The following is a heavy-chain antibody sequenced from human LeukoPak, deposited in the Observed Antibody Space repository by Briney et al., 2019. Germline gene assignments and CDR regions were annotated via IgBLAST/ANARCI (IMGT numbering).Heavy chain of an antibody. CDR3: ARELSREKDY. D-gene: IGHD3-16*02. Sequence: GGSLRLSCAASGFTLSSYWKHWVCQAPGKGLVWVSRINTDGSSTTYVDSVKGRFTISRDNAKNTLYLQMNSLRAEDTAVYYCARELSREKDYWGQGTLVTVSS. J-gene: IGHJ4*02. V-gene: IGHV3-74*01. CDR1: GFTLSSYW. CDR2: INTDGSST.